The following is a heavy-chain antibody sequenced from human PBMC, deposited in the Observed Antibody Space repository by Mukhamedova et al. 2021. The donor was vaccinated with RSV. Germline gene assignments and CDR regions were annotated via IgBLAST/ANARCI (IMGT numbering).Heavy chain of an antibody. Sequence: YWSWIRQPPGKGLEWIGEINHSGSTNYNLSLKSRVTISVDTSKNQFSLKLSSVTAADTAVYYCARAPRRVAAAGDYYYGMDVWGQ. D-gene: IGHD6-13*01. CDR1: Y. V-gene: IGHV4-34*01. CDR2: INHSGST. J-gene: IGHJ6*02. CDR3: ARAPRRVAAAGDYYYGMDV.